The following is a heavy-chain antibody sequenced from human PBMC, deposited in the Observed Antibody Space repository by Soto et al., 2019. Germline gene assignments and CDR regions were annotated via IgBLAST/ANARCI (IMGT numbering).Heavy chain of an antibody. D-gene: IGHD2-8*01. CDR1: GFTFSSYG. CDR2: IWYDGSNK. Sequence: PGGSLRLSCAASGFTFSSYGMHWVRQAPGKGLEWVAVIWYDGSNKYYADPVKGRFTISRDNSKNTLYLQMNSLRAEDTAVYYCARHPRYCTNGVCYTHFDYWGQGTLVTVSS. V-gene: IGHV3-33*01. CDR3: ARHPRYCTNGVCYTHFDY. J-gene: IGHJ4*02.